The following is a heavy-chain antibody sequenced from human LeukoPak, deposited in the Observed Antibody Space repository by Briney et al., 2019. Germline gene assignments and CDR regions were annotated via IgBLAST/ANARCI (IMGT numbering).Heavy chain of an antibody. Sequence: PSETLSLTCTVSGGSISSSSYYWGWIRQPPGKGLEWIGSIYYSGSTNYNPSLKSRVTISVDTSKNQFSLKLSSVTAADTAVYYCARGFGELYFGRADWFDPWGQGTLVTVSS. CDR2: IYYSGST. V-gene: IGHV4-39*07. CDR1: GGSISSSSYY. D-gene: IGHD3-10*01. CDR3: ARGFGELYFGRADWFDP. J-gene: IGHJ5*02.